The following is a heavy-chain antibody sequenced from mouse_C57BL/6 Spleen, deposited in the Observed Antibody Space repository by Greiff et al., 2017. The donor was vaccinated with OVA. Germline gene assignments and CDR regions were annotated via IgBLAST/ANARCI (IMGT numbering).Heavy chain of an antibody. CDR3: TRASLPHYFDY. D-gene: IGHD5-5*01. J-gene: IGHJ2*01. CDR1: GFTFSSYA. CDR2: ISSGGDYI. Sequence: EVQGVESGEGLVKPGGSLKLSCAASGFTFSSYAMSWVRQTPEKRLEWVAYISSGGDYIYYADTVKGRFTISRDNARNTLYLQMSSLKSEDTAMYYCTRASLPHYFDYWGQGTTLTVSS. V-gene: IGHV5-9-1*02.